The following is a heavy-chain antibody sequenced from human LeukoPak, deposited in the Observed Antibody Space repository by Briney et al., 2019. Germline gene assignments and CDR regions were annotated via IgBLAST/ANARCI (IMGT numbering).Heavy chain of an antibody. V-gene: IGHV4-59*12. CDR3: ARAPTNYYYYYMDV. D-gene: IGHD5-24*01. J-gene: IGHJ6*03. CDR1: GGSISSYY. Sequence: SETLSLTCTVSGGSISSYYWSWIRQPPGKGLEWIGYIYYSGSSNYNPSLKSRVTISVDTSKNQFSLKLSSVTAADTAVYYCARAPTNYYYYYMDVWGKGTTVTVSS. CDR2: IYYSGSS.